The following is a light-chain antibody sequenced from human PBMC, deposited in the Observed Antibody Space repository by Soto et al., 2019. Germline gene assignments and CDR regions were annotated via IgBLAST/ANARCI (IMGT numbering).Light chain of an antibody. J-gene: IGLJ3*02. Sequence: QSVLTQPPSASGSPGQSVTISCTGTSSDVGAYKYVSWYQQYPGKAPKLMIYEVSKRPSGVPDRFSGSKSGNTASLTVSGLQAEDGADYYCTSYVGSNIWVFGGGTKVPS. V-gene: IGLV2-8*01. CDR3: TSYVGSNIWV. CDR1: SSDVGAYKY. CDR2: EVS.